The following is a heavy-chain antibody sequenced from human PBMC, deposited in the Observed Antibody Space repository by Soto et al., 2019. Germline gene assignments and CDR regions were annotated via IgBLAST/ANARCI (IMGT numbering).Heavy chain of an antibody. CDR2: IYYSGST. D-gene: IGHD3-9*01. Sequence: SETLSLTCTVSGGSISSYYWSWILQPPWKGLEWIGYIYYSGSTNYNPSLKSRVTISVDTSKNQFSLKLSSVTAADTAVYYCARGYFDWKDYYYYGMDVWGQGTTVTVSS. CDR3: ARGYFDWKDYYYYGMDV. V-gene: IGHV4-59*01. CDR1: GGSISSYY. J-gene: IGHJ6*02.